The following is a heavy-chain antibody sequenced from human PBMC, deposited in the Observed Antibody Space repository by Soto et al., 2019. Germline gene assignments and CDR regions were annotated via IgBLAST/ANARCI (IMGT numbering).Heavy chain of an antibody. CDR2: ISAYNGNT. Sequence: QVQLVQSGAEVKKPGASVKVSCKASGYTFTSYGISWVRQAPGQGLEWMGWISAYNGNTNYAQKIQGRDTMTTDTAPRTAYRGLRSLRSDDTAVFYCSGSSGYRYGVDYWGQGTLVTVSS. D-gene: IGHD5-18*01. V-gene: IGHV1-18*01. J-gene: IGHJ4*02. CDR3: SGSSGYRYGVDY. CDR1: GYTFTSYG.